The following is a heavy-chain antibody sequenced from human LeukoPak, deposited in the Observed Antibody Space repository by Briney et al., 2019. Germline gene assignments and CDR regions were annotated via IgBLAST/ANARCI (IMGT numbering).Heavy chain of an antibody. D-gene: IGHD6-13*01. Sequence: SETLSLTCTVSDVSLSTGYYYWNWIRPPPGKGLEWIGYISYSGSTYYNPSLKSRVAISVDTSKNQFSLKLTFLTAADTAVYYCSRESYSRYYYFDYWGQGTLVTVSS. CDR3: SRESYSRYYYFDY. J-gene: IGHJ4*02. CDR1: DVSLSTGYYY. V-gene: IGHV4-30-4*01. CDR2: ISYSGST.